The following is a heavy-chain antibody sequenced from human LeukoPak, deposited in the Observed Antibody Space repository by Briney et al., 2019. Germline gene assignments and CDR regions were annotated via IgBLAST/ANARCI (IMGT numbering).Heavy chain of an antibody. CDR3: ARDQKSTYYYDTSGDNWFDP. CDR2: ISSSSTNI. J-gene: IGHJ5*02. D-gene: IGHD3-22*01. V-gene: IGHV3-21*01. CDR1: GFTFSSYS. Sequence: GGSLRLSCAASGFTFSSYSMNWVRQAPGKGLEWVSSISSSSTNIYYADSVKGRFTISRGNAKNSLYLQMNSLRAEDTAVYYCARDQKSTYYYDTSGDNWFDPWGQGTLVTVSS.